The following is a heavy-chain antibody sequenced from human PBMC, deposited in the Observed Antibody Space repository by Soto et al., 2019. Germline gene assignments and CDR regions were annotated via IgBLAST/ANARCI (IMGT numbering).Heavy chain of an antibody. D-gene: IGHD3-3*02. V-gene: IGHV4-4*02. CDR3: ARVLGNDAFDI. Sequence: QVQLQESGPGLVQPSGTLSLTCAVSGGSISSSNWWSWVRQPPGKGLEWIGEIYHSGSTNYNPSLTSRVTISVDKSKNQFSLKLTSVTAADTAVYYCARVLGNDAFDIWGQGTMVTVSS. J-gene: IGHJ3*02. CDR2: IYHSGST. CDR1: GGSISSSNW.